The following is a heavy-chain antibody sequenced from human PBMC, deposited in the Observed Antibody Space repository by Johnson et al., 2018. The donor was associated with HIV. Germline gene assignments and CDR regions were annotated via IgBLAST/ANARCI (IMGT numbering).Heavy chain of an antibody. V-gene: IGHV3-74*01. J-gene: IGHJ3*02. D-gene: IGHD5-24*01. CDR2: INSDGSST. CDR3: AREGDGYNYDAFDI. CDR1: GFTFSSYA. Sequence: VQLVESGGSVVQPGGSLRLSCAASGFTFSSYAMSWVRQAPGKGLVWVSRINSDGSSTSYADSVKGRFTISRDNAKNTLYLQMNSLRAEDTAVYYCAREGDGYNYDAFDIWGQGTMVTVSS.